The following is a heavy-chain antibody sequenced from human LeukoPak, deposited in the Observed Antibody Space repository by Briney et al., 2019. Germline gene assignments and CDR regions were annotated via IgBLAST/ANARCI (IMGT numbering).Heavy chain of an antibody. CDR1: GGSFSGYY. CDR3: ARVSSSWYQDWYFDL. J-gene: IGHJ2*01. V-gene: IGHV4-34*01. Sequence: PSETLSLTCAVYGGSFSGYYWSWIRQPPGKGLEWIGEINHSGSTNYNPSLKSRVTISVDTSKNQFSLKLSSVTAADTAVYYCARVSSSWYQDWYFDLWGRGTLVTVSS. CDR2: INHSGST. D-gene: IGHD6-13*01.